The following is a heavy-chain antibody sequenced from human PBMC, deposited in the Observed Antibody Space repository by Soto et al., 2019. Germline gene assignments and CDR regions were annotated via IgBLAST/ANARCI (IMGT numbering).Heavy chain of an antibody. CDR1: GFTFSTRA. CDR2: IVGSGDA. CDR3: AKDRVVMVRGATALDY. J-gene: IGHJ4*02. Sequence: EVQLLESGGGLVQPGGSLRLSCVASGFTFSTRAMMWVRQAPGKGLEWVSGIVGSGDAFHSDSVKGRVTISRDHAKATLYLQMNSLRAEDTAVCYCAKDRVVMVRGATALDYWGQGTLVTVSS. V-gene: IGHV3-23*01. D-gene: IGHD3-10*01.